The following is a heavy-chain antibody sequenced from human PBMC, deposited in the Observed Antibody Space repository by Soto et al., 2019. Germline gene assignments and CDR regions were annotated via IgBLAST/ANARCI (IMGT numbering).Heavy chain of an antibody. Sequence: LRLSCAASGFTFDDYAMHWVRQAPGKGLEWVSGISWNSGSIGYADSVKGRFTISRDNAKNSLYLQMNSLRAEDTAVYYCASPKGIAVAGTHFDYWGQGTLVTVSS. V-gene: IGHV3-9*01. CDR1: GFTFDDYA. D-gene: IGHD6-19*01. CDR2: ISWNSGSI. CDR3: ASPKGIAVAGTHFDY. J-gene: IGHJ4*02.